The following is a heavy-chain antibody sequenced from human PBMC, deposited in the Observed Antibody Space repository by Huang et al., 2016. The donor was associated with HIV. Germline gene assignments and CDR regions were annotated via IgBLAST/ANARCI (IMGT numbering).Heavy chain of an antibody. D-gene: IGHD6-13*01. CDR2: IYTSGST. V-gene: IGHV4-61*09. CDR1: GGSISSGSSS. CDR3: ARDPYSITRGRPFDI. Sequence: QVQLQESGPGLVKPSQTLSLTCTVSGGSISSGSSSWRWIRQPAGKGLEWIGHIYTSGSTNYNPSLKSRVTISVDTSKNEFSLKVNSVTAADTAVYYCARDPYSITRGRPFDIWGQGTLVTVSS. J-gene: IGHJ3*02.